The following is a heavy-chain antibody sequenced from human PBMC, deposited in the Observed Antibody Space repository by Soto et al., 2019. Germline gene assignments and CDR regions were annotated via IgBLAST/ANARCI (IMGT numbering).Heavy chain of an antibody. Sequence: HPGGSLRLSCAASGFTFDDYAMHWVRQAPGKGLEWVSGISWNSGSIGYADSVKGRFTISRDNAKNSLYLQMNSLRAEDTALYYCAKDTTYNYGSGSSYGMDVWGQGTTVTVSS. D-gene: IGHD3-10*01. CDR3: AKDTTYNYGSGSSYGMDV. CDR1: GFTFDDYA. V-gene: IGHV3-9*01. J-gene: IGHJ6*02. CDR2: ISWNSGSI.